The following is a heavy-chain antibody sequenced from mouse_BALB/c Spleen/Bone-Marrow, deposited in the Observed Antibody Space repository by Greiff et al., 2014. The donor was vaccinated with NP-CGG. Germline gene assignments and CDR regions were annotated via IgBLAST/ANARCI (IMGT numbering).Heavy chain of an antibody. V-gene: IGHV2-9*02. CDR1: GFSLTNYG. D-gene: IGHD1-2*01. CDR3: ARITTATGAMDY. CDR2: IWADGSA. Sequence: QVQLKESGPGLVAPSQSLSITCTVSGFSLTNYGVHWVRQPPGKGLEWLGVIWADGSANYNSALMSRLSISKDNSKSQVFFKMNSLQTDDTAMYYCARITTATGAMDYWGQGTSATVSS. J-gene: IGHJ4*01.